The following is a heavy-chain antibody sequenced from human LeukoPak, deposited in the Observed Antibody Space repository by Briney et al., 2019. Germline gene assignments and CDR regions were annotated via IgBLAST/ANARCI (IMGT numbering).Heavy chain of an antibody. Sequence: RASVKVSCKASGGGFTFTSHAISWVRPPAGQGLEWVGGLIPIYGSANYAQKFQGRVTITSDESTRTVYMDLSSLRREGSAVYYCAVFFYDNSGDAFDISGQGTMVTVSS. CDR2: LIPIYGSA. CDR1: GGGFTFTSHA. D-gene: IGHD3-22*01. CDR3: AVFFYDNSGDAFDI. J-gene: IGHJ3*02. V-gene: IGHV1-69*13.